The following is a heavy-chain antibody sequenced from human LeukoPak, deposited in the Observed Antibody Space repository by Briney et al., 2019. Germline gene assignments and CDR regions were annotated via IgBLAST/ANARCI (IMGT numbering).Heavy chain of an antibody. D-gene: IGHD3-16*01. CDR1: EFTFSNYR. Sequence: GGSLRLSCAASEFTFSNYRMNWVRQAPGKGLEWVSSITSSGRYIYYADSVRGRFTISRDNAKKSLYLQMNSLRADDTAVYYCARNTGEGWFDPWGQGTLVTVSS. J-gene: IGHJ5*02. CDR2: ITSSGRYI. V-gene: IGHV3-21*01. CDR3: ARNTGEGWFDP.